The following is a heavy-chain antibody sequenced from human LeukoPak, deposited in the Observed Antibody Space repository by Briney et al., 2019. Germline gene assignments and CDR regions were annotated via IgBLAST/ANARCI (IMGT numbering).Heavy chain of an antibody. Sequence: KSSETLSLTCTVSGGSISSYYWSWIRQPPGKGLEWIGYIYYSGSTNYNPSLKSRITISVDTSKNQFSLKLSSVTAADTAVYYCARVKYSSGWLVDYWGQGTLVTVSS. CDR2: IYYSGST. CDR1: GGSISSYY. D-gene: IGHD6-19*01. CDR3: ARVKYSSGWLVDY. V-gene: IGHV4-59*01. J-gene: IGHJ4*02.